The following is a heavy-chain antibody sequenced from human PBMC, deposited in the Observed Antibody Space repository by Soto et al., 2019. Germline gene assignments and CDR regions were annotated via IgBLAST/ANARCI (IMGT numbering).Heavy chain of an antibody. V-gene: IGHV4-30-4*01. CDR1: GGSISRGDYY. Sequence: QVQLQESGPGLVRPSQTLSLTCTVSGGSISRGDYYWSWIRQPPGKGLEWIGYIYYSGSTYYNPSLKSRVTISLDTSRNLFSLKLSSVTAEDTAVYYCARDLGAGGLFYYFDYWGQGTLVTVSS. J-gene: IGHJ4*02. CDR3: ARDLGAGGLFYYFDY. D-gene: IGHD3-22*01. CDR2: IYYSGST.